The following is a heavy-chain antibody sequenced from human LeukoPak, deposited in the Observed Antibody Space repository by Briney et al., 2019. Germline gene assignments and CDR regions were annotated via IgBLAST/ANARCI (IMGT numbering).Heavy chain of an antibody. CDR2: IIPILGIA. CDR3: ASKTPRPRTTVTIVDNAFDI. Sequence: GASVKVSCKASGYTFTGYYMHWVRQAPGQGLEWMGRIIPILGIANYAQKFQGRVTITADKSTSTAYMELSSLRSEDTAVYYCASKTPRPRTTVTIVDNAFDIWGQGTMVTVSS. CDR1: GYTFTGYY. D-gene: IGHD4-17*01. V-gene: IGHV1-69*02. J-gene: IGHJ3*02.